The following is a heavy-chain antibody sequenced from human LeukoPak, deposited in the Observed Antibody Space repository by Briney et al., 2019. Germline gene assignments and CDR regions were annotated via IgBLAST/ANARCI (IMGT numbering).Heavy chain of an antibody. Sequence: GGSLRLSCAASGFTFSGYAMSWVRQAPGKRLEWVSSISSSSSYIYYADSVKGRFTISRDNAKNSLYLQMNSLRAEDTAVYYCGRDDSSGYFDYWGQGTLVTVSS. D-gene: IGHD3-22*01. J-gene: IGHJ4*02. V-gene: IGHV3-21*01. CDR3: GRDDSSGYFDY. CDR2: ISSSSSYI. CDR1: GFTFSGYA.